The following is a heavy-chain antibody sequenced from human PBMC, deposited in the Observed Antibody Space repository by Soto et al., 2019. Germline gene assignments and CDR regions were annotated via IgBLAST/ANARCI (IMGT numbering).Heavy chain of an antibody. Sequence: QVQLQESGPGLVKPSQTLSLICTVSGGSISNDGYYWSWIRQHPGKGLGSIGYIFYSGTTYYNPSLKSRITMSVDTSKNQCSLKLHSLTAADTAVYYCVGDHVVTAHYDGKDVWGQGTTVTIS. CDR2: IFYSGTT. J-gene: IGHJ6*02. D-gene: IGHD2-15*01. CDR1: GGSISNDGYY. V-gene: IGHV4-31*03. CDR3: VGDHVVTAHYDGKDV.